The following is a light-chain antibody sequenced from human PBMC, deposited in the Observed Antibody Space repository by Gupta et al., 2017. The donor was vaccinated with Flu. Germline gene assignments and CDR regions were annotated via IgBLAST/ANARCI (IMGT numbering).Light chain of an antibody. CDR2: WAS. Sequence: SLGERATINCKSSQSVLYRSNNENSLAWYQQKPGQPPKLLIYWASTRESGVPDRFSGSGAGTDFTLTISSLQAEDVAVYYCQQYDSTPRTFGQGTKLEIK. J-gene: IGKJ2*01. V-gene: IGKV4-1*01. CDR3: QQYDSTPRT. CDR1: QSVLYRSNNENS.